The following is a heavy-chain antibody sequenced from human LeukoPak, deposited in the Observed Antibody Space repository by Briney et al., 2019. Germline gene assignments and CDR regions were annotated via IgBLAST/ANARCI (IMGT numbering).Heavy chain of an antibody. CDR2: ISGSGGST. D-gene: IGHD5-18*01. J-gene: IGHJ4*02. CDR1: GFTFSSYA. CDR3: ASLWIQLWGHFDY. V-gene: IGHV3-23*01. Sequence: GGSLRLSCAASGFTFSSYAMSWVRQAPGKGLEWVSAISGSGGSTYYADSVKGRFTISRDNSKNTLYLQMNSLRAEDTAVYYCASLWIQLWGHFDYWGQGTLVTVSS.